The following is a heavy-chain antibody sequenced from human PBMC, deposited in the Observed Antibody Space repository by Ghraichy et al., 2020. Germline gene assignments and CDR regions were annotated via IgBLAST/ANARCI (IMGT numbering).Heavy chain of an antibody. Sequence: GGSLRLSCAASGFTFSSYNMNWVRQAPGRGLEWISFINSRSRNIYYADSVKGRFTISRDKAKNSLYLQMNSLRGEDTAVYYCVREGGSGSYSLNWGQGIPVTVSS. J-gene: IGHJ4*02. D-gene: IGHD3-10*01. CDR3: VREGGSGSYSLN. CDR1: GFTFSSYN. V-gene: IGHV3-48*01. CDR2: INSRSRNI.